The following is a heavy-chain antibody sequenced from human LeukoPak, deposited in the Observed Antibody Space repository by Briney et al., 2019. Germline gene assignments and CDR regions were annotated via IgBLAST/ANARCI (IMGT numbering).Heavy chain of an antibody. D-gene: IGHD6-13*01. CDR2: MNPNSGNT. CDR3: ARGVYSSSWDSYYYYYYMDV. CDR1: GYTFTSYD. J-gene: IGHJ6*03. Sequence: ASVKVSCKASGYTFTSYDINWVRQATGQGLEWMGWMNPNSGNTGYAQKFRGRVTMTRNTSISTAYMELSSLRSEDTAVYYCARGVYSSSWDSYYYYYYMDVWGKGTTVTISS. V-gene: IGHV1-8*01.